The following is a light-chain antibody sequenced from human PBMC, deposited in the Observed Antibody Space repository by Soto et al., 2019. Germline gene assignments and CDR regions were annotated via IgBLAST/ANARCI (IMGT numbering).Light chain of an antibody. CDR3: HQYDSSPLT. V-gene: IGKV3-20*01. Sequence: EIVLTQSPGTLSLSPGERATLSYRASQSVSSSYLAWYQQKPGQAPRLLIYGASSRATGIPDRFSGSGSGTDFTITISRLEPEDFAVYYCHQYDSSPLTFGGGTKVEIK. CDR1: QSVSSSY. CDR2: GAS. J-gene: IGKJ4*01.